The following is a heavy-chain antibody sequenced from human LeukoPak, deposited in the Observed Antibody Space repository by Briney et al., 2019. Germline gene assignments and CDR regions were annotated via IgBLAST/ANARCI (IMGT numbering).Heavy chain of an antibody. CDR1: GGSFSGYY. D-gene: IGHD5-18*01. Sequence: SETLSLTCAVYGGSFSGYYWSWIRQPPGKGLEWIGEINHSGSTNYNPSLKSRVTISVDTSKNQFSLKLSSVTAADTAVYYCARGGIRGYSYALYYYGMDVWGQGTTVTVSS. J-gene: IGHJ6*02. CDR3: ARGGIRGYSYALYYYGMDV. CDR2: INHSGST. V-gene: IGHV4-34*01.